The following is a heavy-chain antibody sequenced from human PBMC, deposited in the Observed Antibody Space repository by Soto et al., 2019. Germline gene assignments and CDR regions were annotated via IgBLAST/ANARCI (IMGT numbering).Heavy chain of an antibody. Sequence: GESLKISCKGSGYSFTSYWIGWVRQMPGKGLEWMGIIYPGDSDTRYSPSFQGQVTISADKSISTKNSLYLQMDSLRREDTALYYCAKDIKSTGWYFGLDLWGQGTTVTVSS. J-gene: IGHJ6*02. CDR1: GYSFTSYW. D-gene: IGHD6-19*01. CDR2: IYPGDSDT. CDR3: AKDIKSTGWYFGLDL. V-gene: IGHV5-51*01.